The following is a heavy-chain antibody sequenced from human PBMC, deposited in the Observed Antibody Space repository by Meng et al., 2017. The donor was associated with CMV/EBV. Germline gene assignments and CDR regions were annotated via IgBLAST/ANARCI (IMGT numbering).Heavy chain of an antibody. D-gene: IGHD6-13*01. V-gene: IGHV4-34*04. Sequence: SQTLSLTCAIYGGSISEYYWALIRQSPAKGLEWIGEINHRGVTNTNPSLASRATLSIDTSKNQFSLKLSSVTAADTAVYYCARWARSSSRFDYWGQGTLVTVSS. CDR3: ARWARSSSRFDY. CDR2: INHRGVT. J-gene: IGHJ4*02. CDR1: GGSISEYY.